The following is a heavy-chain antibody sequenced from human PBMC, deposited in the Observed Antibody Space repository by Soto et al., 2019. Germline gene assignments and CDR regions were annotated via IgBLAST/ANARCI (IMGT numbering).Heavy chain of an antibody. D-gene: IGHD2-2*01. CDR1: GGTFSSYA. CDR2: IIPIFGTA. CDR3: AREGIVLVPAAIRKFPFDP. V-gene: IGHV1-69*13. J-gene: IGHJ5*02. Sequence: SVKVSCKASGGTFSSYAISWVRQAPGQGLEWMGGIIPIFGTANYAQKFQGRVTITADESTSTAYMELSSLRSEDTAVYYCAREGIVLVPAAIRKFPFDPWGQGTLVTVSS.